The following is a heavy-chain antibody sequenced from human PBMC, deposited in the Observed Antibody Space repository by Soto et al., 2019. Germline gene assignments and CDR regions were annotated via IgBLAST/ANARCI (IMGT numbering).Heavy chain of an antibody. CDR1: GGSISSGGYS. CDR3: ARGLRIQLGGTGFTNWFDP. J-gene: IGHJ5*02. D-gene: IGHD5-18*01. V-gene: IGHV4-30-2*01. CDR2: IYHSGST. Sequence: SETLSLTCAVSGGSISSGGYSWSWIRQPPGKGLEWIGYIYHSGSTNYNPSLKSRVTISVDTSKNQFSLKLSSVTAADTAVYYCARGLRIQLGGTGFTNWFDPWGQGTLVTVSS.